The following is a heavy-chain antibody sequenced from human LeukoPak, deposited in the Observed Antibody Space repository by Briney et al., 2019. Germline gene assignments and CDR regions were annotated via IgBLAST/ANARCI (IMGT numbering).Heavy chain of an antibody. CDR1: GYTFTGYY. V-gene: IGHV1-2*02. Sequence: ASVKVSCKASGYTFTGYYMHWVRPAPGQGLEWMGWINPNSGGTNYAQKFQGRVTMTRDTSISTAYMELSRLRSDDTAVYYCAREPYYYDSSGYPLYYFDYWGQGTLVTVSS. CDR3: AREPYYYDSSGYPLYYFDY. J-gene: IGHJ4*02. CDR2: INPNSGGT. D-gene: IGHD3-22*01.